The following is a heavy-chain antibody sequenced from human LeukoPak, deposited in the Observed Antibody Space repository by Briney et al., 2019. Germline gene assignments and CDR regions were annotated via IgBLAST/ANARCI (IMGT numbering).Heavy chain of an antibody. CDR1: GGTFSSYA. Sequence: ASVKVSCKASGGTFSSYAISWVRQAPGQGLEWMGGIIPIFGTANYAQKFQGRVTITADKSTGTAYMELSSLRSEDTAVYYCAREATMVRGVIPYYFDYWGQGTLVTVSS. J-gene: IGHJ4*02. CDR3: AREATMVRGVIPYYFDY. V-gene: IGHV1-69*06. CDR2: IIPIFGTA. D-gene: IGHD3-10*01.